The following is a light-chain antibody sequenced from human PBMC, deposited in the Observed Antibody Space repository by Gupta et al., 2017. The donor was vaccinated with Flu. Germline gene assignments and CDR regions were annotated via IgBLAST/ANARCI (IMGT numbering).Light chain of an antibody. CDR2: AAS. Sequence: DIHMAQSPSSLSASVGDRVTITRRASQSISHYLNWYQQKPGKAPKLLIYAASSLRSGVPSRFSGSGSGTDFTLTISSLQPEDFATYYCQQSYSTPPENTFGHGTKVDIK. J-gene: IGKJ3*01. V-gene: IGKV1-39*01. CDR1: QSISHY. CDR3: QQSYSTPPENT.